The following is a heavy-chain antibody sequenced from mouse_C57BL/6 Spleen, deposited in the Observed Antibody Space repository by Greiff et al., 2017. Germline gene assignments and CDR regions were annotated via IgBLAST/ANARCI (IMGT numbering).Heavy chain of an antibody. CDR1: GYTFTSYG. CDR2: IYPRSGNT. CDR3: ARTTTVVADYYARDY. Sequence: QVQLQQSGAELARPGASVKLSCKASGYTFTSYGISWVKQRTGQGLEWIGEIYPRSGNTYYNEKFKGKATLTADKSSSTAYMELRSLTSEDSAVYFCARTTTVVADYYARDYWGQGTSVTVSS. D-gene: IGHD1-1*01. J-gene: IGHJ4*01. V-gene: IGHV1-81*01.